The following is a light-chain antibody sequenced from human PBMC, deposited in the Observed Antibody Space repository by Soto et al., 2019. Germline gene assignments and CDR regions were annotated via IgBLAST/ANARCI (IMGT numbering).Light chain of an antibody. Sequence: EIVVKQSPATLSVSPGERVTLYCRASQSVRSHLAWYRQRPGQAPRLLIYDASSRATGIPARFSGSGSGTEFVLTISSLQSEDFAIYYCQQYDAWPFTFGGGTKVDI. V-gene: IGKV3-15*01. CDR2: DAS. CDR1: QSVRSH. J-gene: IGKJ4*01. CDR3: QQYDAWPFT.